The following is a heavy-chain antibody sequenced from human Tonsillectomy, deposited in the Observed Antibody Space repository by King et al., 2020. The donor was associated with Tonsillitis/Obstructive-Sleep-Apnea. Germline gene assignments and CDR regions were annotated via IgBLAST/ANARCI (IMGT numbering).Heavy chain of an antibody. Sequence: VQLVESGGGVVQPGRSLRLSCAASGFTFSSYGMHWVRQAPGKGLEWVAVISYDGSNKYYADSVKGRFTISRDNSKNTLYLQMNSLRAEDTAVYYCAKEGDDYGDFDYWGQGTLVTVSS. J-gene: IGHJ4*02. CDR2: ISYDGSNK. V-gene: IGHV3-30*18. CDR1: GFTFSSYG. CDR3: AKEGDDYGDFDY. D-gene: IGHD4-17*01.